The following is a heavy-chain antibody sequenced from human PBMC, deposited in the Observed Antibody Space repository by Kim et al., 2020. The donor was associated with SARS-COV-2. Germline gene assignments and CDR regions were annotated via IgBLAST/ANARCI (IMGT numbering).Heavy chain of an antibody. V-gene: IGHV3-30*01. Sequence: SVKGRFTISRDNSKNTLYLQMNSLRAEDTAVYYCASPGPYYDIPNNYFDYWGQGTLVTVSS. J-gene: IGHJ4*02. CDR3: ASPGPYYDIPNNYFDY. D-gene: IGHD3-9*01.